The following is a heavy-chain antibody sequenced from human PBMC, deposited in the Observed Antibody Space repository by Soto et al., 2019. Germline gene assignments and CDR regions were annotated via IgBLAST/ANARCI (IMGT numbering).Heavy chain of an antibody. CDR3: ARDYYGSGSYSGKFYY. CDR2: ISAYNGNT. V-gene: IGHV1-18*01. CDR1: GYTFTSYG. D-gene: IGHD3-10*01. Sequence: QVQLVQSGAEVKKPGASVKVSCKASGYTFTSYGISWVRQAPGQGLEWMGWISAYNGNTNYAQKLQGRVTMTTDTSTSTAYMKLRSLLSDDTAVYYCARDYYGSGSYSGKFYYWGQGTLVTVSS. J-gene: IGHJ4*02.